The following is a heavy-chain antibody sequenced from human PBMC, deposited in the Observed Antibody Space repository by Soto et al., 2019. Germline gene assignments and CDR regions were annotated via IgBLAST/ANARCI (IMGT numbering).Heavy chain of an antibody. D-gene: IGHD2-15*01. J-gene: IGHJ4*02. CDR2: INPSGGST. Sequence: ASVKVSCKGSGYTFTRYYMHLGGQAPGQGLEWMGIINPSGGSTSYAQKFQGGVTMTRDTSTSTVYMELSSLRSEDTAVYYCARDPGYCSGGSCYYFDYWGQGTLVTVSS. V-gene: IGHV1-46*03. CDR3: ARDPGYCSGGSCYYFDY. CDR1: GYTFTRYY.